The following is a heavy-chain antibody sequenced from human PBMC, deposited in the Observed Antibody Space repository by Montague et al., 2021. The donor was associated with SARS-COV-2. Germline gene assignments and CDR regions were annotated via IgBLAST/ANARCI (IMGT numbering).Heavy chain of an antibody. V-gene: IGHV4-39*01. D-gene: IGHD3-3*01. CDR2: IYYSGST. Sequence: SETLSLTCTVSGGSISSSSYCWGWIREPPGKGLEWIGSIYYSGSTYYNPSLKSRVTISVDTSKNQFSLKLSSVTAADTAVYYCARHGLAGITSFGVVTPRGGFDIWGQGTMVTVSS. CDR3: ARHGLAGITSFGVVTPRGGFDI. J-gene: IGHJ3*02. CDR1: GGSISSSSYC.